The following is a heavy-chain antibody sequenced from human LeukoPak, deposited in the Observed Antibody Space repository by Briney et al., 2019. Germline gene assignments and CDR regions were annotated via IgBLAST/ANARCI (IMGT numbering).Heavy chain of an antibody. V-gene: IGHV3-33*01. J-gene: IGHJ4*02. D-gene: IGHD6-13*01. CDR3: ARDRAAADLDY. Sequence: PGGSLRLSCAASGFTFSSYGMHWVRQAPGKGLGWVAVIWYDGSNKFYADSVKGRFTISRDNSKNTLYLQMNSRRAEDSAVYYCARDRAAADLDYWGQGTLVTVSS. CDR1: GFTFSSYG. CDR2: IWYDGSNK.